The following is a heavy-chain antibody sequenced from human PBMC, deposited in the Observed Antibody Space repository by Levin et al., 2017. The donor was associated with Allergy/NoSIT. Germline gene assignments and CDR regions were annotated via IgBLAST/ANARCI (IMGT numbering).Heavy chain of an antibody. Sequence: TGGSLRLSCAASGFSFRSFGMHWVRQAPGKGLEWVAVISYDESDKFYADSVEGRFTISRDNTKNTLYLQMNSLRSEDAAVYYCAKDVVFGTSSWSLDFWGQGTLVTVSS. D-gene: IGHD6-13*01. CDR3: AKDVVFGTSSWSLDF. CDR1: GFSFRSFG. V-gene: IGHV3-30*18. J-gene: IGHJ4*02. CDR2: ISYDESDK.